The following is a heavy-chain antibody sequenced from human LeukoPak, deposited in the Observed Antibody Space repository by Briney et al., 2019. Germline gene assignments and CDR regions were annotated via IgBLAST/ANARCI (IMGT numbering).Heavy chain of an antibody. CDR3: ARDFRIAAAGTNYYYGMDV. Sequence: PGGSLRLSCAASGFTFSSYAMHWVRQAPGKGLEYVSAISSNGGSTYYANSVKGRFTISRDNSKNTLYLQMGSLRAEDMAVYYCARDFRIAAAGTNYYYGMDVWGQGTTVTVSS. J-gene: IGHJ6*02. D-gene: IGHD6-13*01. CDR2: ISSNGGST. V-gene: IGHV3-64*01. CDR1: GFTFSSYA.